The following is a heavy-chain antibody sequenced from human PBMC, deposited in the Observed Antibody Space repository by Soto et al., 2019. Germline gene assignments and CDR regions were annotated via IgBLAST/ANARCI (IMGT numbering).Heavy chain of an antibody. Sequence: QVQLVQSGAEVKKPGASVNVSCKASGYTFTTYGISWVRQAPGQGLEWMGWISAYNGNINYVQKLQGRVTMTTDTCPSTAYMELRSLRADDTAVYYCASNGQGSAVLWFGEFDYWGQGTLVTVSS. CDR1: GYTFTTYG. J-gene: IGHJ4*02. CDR3: ASNGQGSAVLWFGEFDY. V-gene: IGHV1-18*01. D-gene: IGHD3-10*01. CDR2: ISAYNGNI.